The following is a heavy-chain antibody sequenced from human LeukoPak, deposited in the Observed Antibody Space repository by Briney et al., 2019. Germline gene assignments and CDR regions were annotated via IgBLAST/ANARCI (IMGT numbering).Heavy chain of an antibody. V-gene: IGHV3-30-3*01. D-gene: IGHD6-13*01. J-gene: IGHJ4*02. CDR2: ISYDGSNK. CDR3: ARDYGSSWYLDY. CDR1: GFTFSSYA. Sequence: PGGSLRLSCAASGFTFSSYAMHWVRQAPGKGLEWVAVISYDGSNKYYADSVKGRFTISRDNSKNTLYLQMNSLRAEDTAVYYCARDYGSSWYLDYWGQGTLVTVSS.